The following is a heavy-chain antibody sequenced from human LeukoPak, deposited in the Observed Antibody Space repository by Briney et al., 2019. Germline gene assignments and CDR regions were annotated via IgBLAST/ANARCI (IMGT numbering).Heavy chain of an antibody. CDR3: ARAPPNDYDSTGYYSSFDY. J-gene: IGHJ4*02. CDR2: INSGGNTI. D-gene: IGHD3-22*01. CDR1: GFSFSSYS. V-gene: IGHV3-48*01. Sequence: GGSLRLSCAASGFSFSSYSMNWVRQAPGKGLEWVSYINSGGNTIHYAGSVKGRFTISRDTSKNTMYLQMNSLRAEDTAVYYCARAPPNDYDSTGYYSSFDYWGQGTLVTVSS.